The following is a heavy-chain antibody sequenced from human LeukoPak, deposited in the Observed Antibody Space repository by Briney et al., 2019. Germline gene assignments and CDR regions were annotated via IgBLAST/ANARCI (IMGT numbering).Heavy chain of an antibody. D-gene: IGHD4-17*01. CDR3: ARDRPTTVKRYYYYYGMDV. J-gene: IGHJ6*02. Sequence: PGGSLRLSCAASGFTFSDYYMGWIRQAPGKGLEWVSYISSSSSYTNYADSLKGRFTISRDNAKDSLYLQMNSLRAEDTAVYYCARDRPTTVKRYYYYYGMDVWGQGTTVTVSS. CDR2: ISSSSSYT. CDR1: GFTFSDYY. V-gene: IGHV3-11*06.